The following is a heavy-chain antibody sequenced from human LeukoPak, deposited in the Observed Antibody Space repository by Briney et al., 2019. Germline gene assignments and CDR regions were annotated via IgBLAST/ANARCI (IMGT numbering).Heavy chain of an antibody. J-gene: IGHJ3*02. CDR1: GFTFSSHW. V-gene: IGHV3-7*01. CDR2: IKKDVGEK. Sequence: GGSLRLSCAASGFTFSSHWMTWIRQAPGKGLEWVASIKKDVGEKFYVDSVKGRFTISRDNAKNSLYLHMNSLRVEDTAVYYCARDRGYYDYGDEDAFDIWGQGTMVTVSS. D-gene: IGHD4-17*01. CDR3: ARDRGYYDYGDEDAFDI.